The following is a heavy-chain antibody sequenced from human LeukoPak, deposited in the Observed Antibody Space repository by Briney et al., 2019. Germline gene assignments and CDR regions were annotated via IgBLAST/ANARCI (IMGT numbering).Heavy chain of an antibody. CDR2: IWYDGSNK. J-gene: IGHJ4*02. Sequence: GGSLRLSCAASGFTFSSYGMHWVRQAPGKGLEWVAVIWYDGSNKYYADSVKGRFTISRDNSKNTLYLQMNSLRAEDTAVYYCARDMRAPFNWGSHIDYWGQGTLVTVSS. V-gene: IGHV3-33*01. CDR1: GFTFSSYG. CDR3: ARDMRAPFNWGSHIDY. D-gene: IGHD7-27*01.